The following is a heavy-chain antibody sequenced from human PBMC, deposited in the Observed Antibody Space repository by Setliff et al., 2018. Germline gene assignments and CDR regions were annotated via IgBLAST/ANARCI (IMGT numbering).Heavy chain of an antibody. CDR1: GYTLTELS. D-gene: IGHD2-2*01. Sequence: ASVKVSCKVSGYTLTELSMHWVRQAPGKGLEGMGGFDPEDGSTSYAQKFQGRVTMTRDTSTSTVYMELSSLRSEDTAVYYCARGLYCSSTSCYPFYYYYYGMDVWGQGTTVTVSS. CDR2: FDPEDGST. CDR3: ARGLYCSSTSCYPFYYYYYGMDV. V-gene: IGHV1-24*01. J-gene: IGHJ6*02.